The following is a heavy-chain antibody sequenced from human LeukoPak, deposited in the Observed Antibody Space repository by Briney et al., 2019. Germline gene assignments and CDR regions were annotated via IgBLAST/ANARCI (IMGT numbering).Heavy chain of an antibody. J-gene: IGHJ4*02. V-gene: IGHV3-21*04. D-gene: IGHD3-10*01. CDR2: ISSSSSYI. CDR1: GFTFSSYS. CDR3: ARGGYGSGTYYNNFDF. Sequence: GGSLRLSCAASGFTFSSYSMNWVRQAPGKGLEWVSSISSSSSYIYYADSVKGRFTISRDNSKNTLYLQMKSLRAEDTAVYYCARGGYGSGTYYNNFDFWGQGTLVTVSS.